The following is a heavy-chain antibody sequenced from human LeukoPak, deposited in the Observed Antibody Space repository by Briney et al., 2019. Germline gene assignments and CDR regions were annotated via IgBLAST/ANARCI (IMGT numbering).Heavy chain of an antibody. CDR1: GYSISSGYY. CDR3: ARDDVGYCSGGSCQGFDY. V-gene: IGHV4-38-2*02. J-gene: IGHJ4*02. Sequence: PSETLSLTCAVSGYSISSGYYWGWIRQPPGKGLEWIGSIYHSGSTYHNPSLKSRVTISVDTSKNQFSLKLSSVTAADTAVYYCARDDVGYCSGGSCQGFDYWGQGTLVTVSS. D-gene: IGHD2-15*01. CDR2: IYHSGST.